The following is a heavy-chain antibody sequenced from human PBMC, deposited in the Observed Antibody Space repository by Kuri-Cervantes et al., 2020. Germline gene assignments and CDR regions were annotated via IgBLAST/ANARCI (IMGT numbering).Heavy chain of an antibody. CDR3: TRDRFLEWLLWANAFDI. V-gene: IGHV3-23*01. J-gene: IGHJ3*02. D-gene: IGHD3-3*01. CDR1: GFTFSSYA. CDR2: ISWNSGSI. Sequence: GGSLRLSCAASGFTFSSYAMSWVRQAPGKGLEWVSGISWNSGSIGYADSVKGRFTISRDDSKSIAYLQMNSLKTEDTAVYYCTRDRFLEWLLWANAFDIWGQGTMVTVSS.